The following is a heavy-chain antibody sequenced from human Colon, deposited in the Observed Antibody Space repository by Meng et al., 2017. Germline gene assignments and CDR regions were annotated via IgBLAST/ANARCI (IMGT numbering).Heavy chain of an antibody. CDR1: GYSFSTYY. J-gene: IGHJ4*02. CDR3: AREDILTGSSLDY. Sequence: VQLVQAGAEVKGPGASVKGSCKASGYSFSTYYMHWVRQAPGQGLEWMGIINPSGGSTSYAQKFQGRVTMTRDMSTSTVHMELSSLRSEDTAMYYCAREDILTGSSLDYWGQGTLVTVSS. D-gene: IGHD3-9*01. V-gene: IGHV1-46*01. CDR2: INPSGGST.